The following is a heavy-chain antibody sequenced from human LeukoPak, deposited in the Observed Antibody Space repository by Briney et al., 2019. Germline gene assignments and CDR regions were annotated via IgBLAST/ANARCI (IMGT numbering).Heavy chain of an antibody. CDR1: GFTVSSNE. V-gene: IGHV3-38-3*01. CDR3: ARSGGYCSGGSCLD. D-gene: IGHD2-15*01. Sequence: GGSLRLSCAASGFTVSSNETSWVRQAPGKGLEWVSSISGGSTYYADSRKGRFTISRDNSKNTLHLQMNSLRAEDTAVYYCARSGGYCSGGSCLDWGQGTLVTVSP. CDR2: ISGGST. J-gene: IGHJ4*02.